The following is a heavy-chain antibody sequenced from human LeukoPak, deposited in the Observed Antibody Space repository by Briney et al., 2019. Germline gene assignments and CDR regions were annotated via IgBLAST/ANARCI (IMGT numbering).Heavy chain of an antibody. J-gene: IGHJ4*02. CDR1: GGSISSGGYY. V-gene: IGHV4-30-2*01. CDR2: IYHSGST. Sequence: PSQTLSFTCTVSGGSISSGGYYWSWIRQPPGKGLEWIGYIYHSGSTYYNPSLKSRVTISVDRSKNQFSLKLSSVTAADTAVYYCARVHGDYAFDYWGQGTLVTVSS. CDR3: ARVHGDYAFDY. D-gene: IGHD4-17*01.